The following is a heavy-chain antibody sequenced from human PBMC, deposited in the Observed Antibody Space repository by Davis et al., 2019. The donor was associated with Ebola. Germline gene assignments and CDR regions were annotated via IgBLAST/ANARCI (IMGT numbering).Heavy chain of an antibody. D-gene: IGHD3-3*01. Sequence: GSLRLSCAVSGGSISSSNWWSWVRQPPGKGLEWIGEIYHSGSTNYNPSLKSRVTISVDKSKNQFSLKLSSVTAADTAVYYCASRNLYDFWSGSSWFDPWGQGTLVTVSS. J-gene: IGHJ5*02. V-gene: IGHV4-4*02. CDR2: IYHSGST. CDR3: ASRNLYDFWSGSSWFDP. CDR1: GGSISSSNW.